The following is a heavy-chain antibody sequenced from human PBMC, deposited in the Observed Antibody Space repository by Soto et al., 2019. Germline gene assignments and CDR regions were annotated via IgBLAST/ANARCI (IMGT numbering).Heavy chain of an antibody. Sequence: SVKVSCKASGCTFSSYAISWVRQAPGQGLEWMGGIIPIFGTANYAQKFQGRVTITADKSTSTAYMELSSLRSEDTAVYYCARGSAYYYGSGSYHAFDIWGQGTMVIVSS. D-gene: IGHD3-10*01. V-gene: IGHV1-69*06. J-gene: IGHJ3*02. CDR3: ARGSAYYYGSGSYHAFDI. CDR1: GCTFSSYA. CDR2: IIPIFGTA.